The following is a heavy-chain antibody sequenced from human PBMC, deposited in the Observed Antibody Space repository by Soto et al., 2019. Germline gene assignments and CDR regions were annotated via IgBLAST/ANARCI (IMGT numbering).Heavy chain of an antibody. D-gene: IGHD3-3*01. Sequence: DAQLVESGGGLVQPGRSLRLSCAGSGFIFDDFAIHWVRQAPGKGLEWVSGISWNSDSIGYADCVKGRFTISRDNAKNALYLQMNSLRVEDTALYYCTKVGGLYDFWSGPLHFDLWGQGTLVTVSS. CDR2: ISWNSDSI. CDR1: GFIFDDFA. J-gene: IGHJ4*02. V-gene: IGHV3-9*01. CDR3: TKVGGLYDFWSGPLHFDL.